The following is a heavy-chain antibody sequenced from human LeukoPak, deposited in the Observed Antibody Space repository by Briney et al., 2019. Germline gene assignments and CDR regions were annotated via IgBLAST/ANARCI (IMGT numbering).Heavy chain of an antibody. J-gene: IGHJ4*02. V-gene: IGHV3-23*01. CDR1: GFTFSSNA. Sequence: GASLRLSCAASGFTFSSNAMSWVRQAPEKGLEWVSAISDSGGTTYYADSVKGRFTISRDNSKNTLYLQMNSLRAEDTAVYHCAKAHYDFWSGYPYFGYWGQGMLVTVSS. CDR3: AKAHYDFWSGYPYFGY. D-gene: IGHD3-3*01. CDR2: ISDSGGTT.